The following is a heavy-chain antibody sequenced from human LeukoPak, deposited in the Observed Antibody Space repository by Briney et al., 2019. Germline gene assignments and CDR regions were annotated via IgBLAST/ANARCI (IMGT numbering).Heavy chain of an antibody. D-gene: IGHD3-10*02. J-gene: IGHJ6*04. Sequence: PGGSLRLSCAASGFIINDYYMTWIRQTPGKGLEWVSYISSSGSTIYYADSVKGRFTISRDNAKNSLYLQMNSLRAEDTAVYYCAELGITMIGGVWGKGTTVTISS. CDR1: GFIINDYY. CDR3: AELGITMIGGV. CDR2: ISSSGSTI. V-gene: IGHV3-11*04.